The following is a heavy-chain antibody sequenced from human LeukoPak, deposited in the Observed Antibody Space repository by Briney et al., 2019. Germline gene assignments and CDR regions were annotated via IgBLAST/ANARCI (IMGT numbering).Heavy chain of an antibody. CDR3: ARALSYSSSWATTPKNWFDP. J-gene: IGHJ5*02. V-gene: IGHV1-2*02. CDR2: INPNSGGT. Sequence: ASVKVSCKASGYSFTNSGINWVRQAPGQGLEWMGWINPNSGGTNYAQKFQGRVTMTRDTSISTAYMELSRLRSDDTAVYYCARALSYSSSWATTPKNWFDPWGQGTLVTVSS. CDR1: GYSFTNSG. D-gene: IGHD6-13*01.